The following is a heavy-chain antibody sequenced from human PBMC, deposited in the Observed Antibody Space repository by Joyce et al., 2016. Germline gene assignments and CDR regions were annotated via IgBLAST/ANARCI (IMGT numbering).Heavy chain of an antibody. J-gene: IGHJ3*02. CDR2: ISSSSCTI. Sequence: EVQLVESGGGLVQPGGSLRLSCAASGFTFSSYSMYWVRQAPGKGLEWVSYISSSSCTIYYADSVKGRFTISRDNAKNSLYLQMNSLRAEDTAVYYCAKADYGDKIDAFDIWGQGTMVTVSS. V-gene: IGHV3-48*01. CDR1: GFTFSSYS. D-gene: IGHD4-17*01. CDR3: AKADYGDKIDAFDI.